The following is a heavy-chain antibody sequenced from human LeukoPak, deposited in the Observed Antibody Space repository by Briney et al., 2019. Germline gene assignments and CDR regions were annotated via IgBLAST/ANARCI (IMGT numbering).Heavy chain of an antibody. CDR2: INHSGST. V-gene: IGHV4-34*01. J-gene: IGHJ6*02. D-gene: IGHD3-10*01. Sequence: PSETLSLTCAVYGGSFSGYYWSWIRQPPGKGLEWIGEINHSGSTNYNPSLKSRVTISVDTSKNQFSLKLSSVTAADTAVYYCARDQYYYGSGPYGMDVWGQGTTVTVSS. CDR1: GGSFSGYY. CDR3: ARDQYYYGSGPYGMDV.